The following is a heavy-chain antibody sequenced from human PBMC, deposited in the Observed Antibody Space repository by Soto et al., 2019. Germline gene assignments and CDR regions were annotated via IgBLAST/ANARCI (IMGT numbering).Heavy chain of an antibody. CDR3: ARDRYSGYDGPYYYYYMDV. D-gene: IGHD5-12*01. CDR2: IYYSGST. V-gene: IGHV4-59*01. CDR1: GGSISSYY. Sequence: SETLSLTCTVSGGSISSYYWSWIRQPPGKGLEWIGYIYYSGSTNYNPSLKSRVTISVDTSKNQFSLKLSSVTAADTAVYYCARDRYSGYDGPYYYYYMDVWGKGTKVTVSS. J-gene: IGHJ6*03.